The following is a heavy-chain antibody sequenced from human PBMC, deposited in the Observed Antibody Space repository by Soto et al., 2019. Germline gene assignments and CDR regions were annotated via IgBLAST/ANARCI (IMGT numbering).Heavy chain of an antibody. D-gene: IGHD3-3*01. CDR3: ARGQKGYYDFWSGSMWFDP. V-gene: IGHV4-34*01. CDR2: INHSGST. Sequence: TSETLSLTCAVYGGSFSGYYWSWIRQPPGKGLEWIGEINHSGSTNYNPSLKSRVTISVDTSKNQFSLRLSSVTAADTAVYYCARGQKGYYDFWSGSMWFDPWGQGTLVTVSS. J-gene: IGHJ5*02. CDR1: GGSFSGYY.